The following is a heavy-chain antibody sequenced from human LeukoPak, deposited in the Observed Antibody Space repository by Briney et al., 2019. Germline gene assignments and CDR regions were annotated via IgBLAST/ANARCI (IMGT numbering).Heavy chain of an antibody. V-gene: IGHV3-30*19. CDR1: GFTFSSYG. D-gene: IGHD3-10*01. CDR2: ISYDGSNK. Sequence: GRSLRLSCAASGFTFSSYGMHWVRQAPGKGLEWVAIISYDGSNKDYADSVKGRFIISRDNSKNTLYLQINSLTAEDTAVYYCARADTYYYGSGSSWDYWGQGTLVTVSS. CDR3: ARADTYYYGSGSSWDY. J-gene: IGHJ4*02.